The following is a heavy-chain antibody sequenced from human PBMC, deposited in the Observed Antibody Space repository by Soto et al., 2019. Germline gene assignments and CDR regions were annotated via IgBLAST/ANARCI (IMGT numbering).Heavy chain of an antibody. CDR1: GFTFSSYS. J-gene: IGHJ5*02. Sequence: PGGSLRLSCSASGFTFSSYSMHWVRQAPGERLEYVSALSSNGDKTYYADSVKGRFTISRDNSQNTVYLQMNSLRPDDTAVYYCVRSARTTGWSDLWGQGILVTVSS. D-gene: IGHD6-6*01. CDR2: LSSNGDKT. V-gene: IGHV3-64D*08. CDR3: VRSARTTGWSDL.